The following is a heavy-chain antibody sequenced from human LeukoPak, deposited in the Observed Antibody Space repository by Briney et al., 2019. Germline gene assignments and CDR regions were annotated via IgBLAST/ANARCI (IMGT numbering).Heavy chain of an antibody. D-gene: IGHD5-12*01. CDR2: MNPNSGNT. CDR3: ARVRLIVATILGLHTDASDI. CDR1: GYTFTSYD. J-gene: IGHJ3*02. V-gene: IGHV1-8*03. Sequence: SVKVSCKASGYTFTSYDINWVRQATGQGLEWMGWMNPNSGNTGYAQKFQGRVTITRNTSISTAYMELSSLRSEDMAVYYCARVRLIVATILGLHTDASDIWGQGTMVTVSS.